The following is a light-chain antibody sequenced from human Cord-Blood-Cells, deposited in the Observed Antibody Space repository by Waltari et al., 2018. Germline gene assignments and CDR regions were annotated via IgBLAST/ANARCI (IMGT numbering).Light chain of an antibody. V-gene: IGLV2-14*01. CDR3: RSYTRSSTLV. Sequence: QSALPQPASVSVSPGQSITIPCTVTNGAVGRYNYAFWYQQHPGKAPKRMIEDVSNRPSGVSNRFSCSKSCNTASLTISGLQAEDEADYYCRSYTRSSTLVFGGGTKLTVL. CDR1: NGAVGRYNY. J-gene: IGLJ2*01. CDR2: DVS.